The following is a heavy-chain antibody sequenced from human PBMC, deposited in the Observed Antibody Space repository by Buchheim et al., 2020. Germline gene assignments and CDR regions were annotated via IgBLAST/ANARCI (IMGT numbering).Heavy chain of an antibody. CDR1: GGSISSYY. D-gene: IGHD3-22*01. CDR2: IYYSGGT. J-gene: IGHJ5*02. Sequence: QVQLQESGPGLVKPSETLSLTCTVSGGSISSYYWSWIRQPPGKGLEWIGYIYYSGGTNYNPSLKSRVTISVDTSKNQFSLKLSSVTAADTAVYYCARSAEVVVINWFDPWGQGTL. CDR3: ARSAEVVVINWFDP. V-gene: IGHV4-59*01.